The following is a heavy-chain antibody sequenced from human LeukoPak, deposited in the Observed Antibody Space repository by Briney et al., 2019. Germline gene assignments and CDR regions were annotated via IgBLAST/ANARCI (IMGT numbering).Heavy chain of an antibody. CDR3: VREAGYCAPVCVKTNWFDP. J-gene: IGHJ5*02. D-gene: IGHD2-15*01. CDR1: GFPFSSHA. V-gene: IGHV3-23*01. Sequence: RGSLRLSCAASGFPFSSHAMSWVRQPPGKGLEWVAAISNGKTYYADSVRGRFAISRDDSTNTVYLHMNSLRDEDTALYHCVREAGYCAPVCVKTNWFDPWGQGTLVTVSS. CDR2: ISNGKT.